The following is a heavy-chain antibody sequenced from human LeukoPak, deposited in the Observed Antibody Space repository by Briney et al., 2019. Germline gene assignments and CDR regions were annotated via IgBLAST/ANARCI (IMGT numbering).Heavy chain of an antibody. J-gene: IGHJ4*02. Sequence: SETLSLTCAVYGGSFSGYYWSWIRQPPGKGPEWIGEINHSGSTNYNPSLKSRVTISVDTSKNQFSLKLSSVTAADTAVYYCARSTVATNRYFDYWGQGTLVTVSS. CDR2: INHSGST. V-gene: IGHV4-34*01. CDR1: GGSFSGYY. D-gene: IGHD5-12*01. CDR3: ARSTVATNRYFDY.